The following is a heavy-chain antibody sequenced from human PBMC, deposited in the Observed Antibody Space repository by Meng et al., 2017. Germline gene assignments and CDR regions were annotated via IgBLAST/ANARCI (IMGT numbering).Heavy chain of an antibody. CDR2: INPKSGDT. J-gene: IGHJ4*02. V-gene: IGHV1-2*06. CDR3: ARDEDISAAGKLFGDY. D-gene: IGHD6-25*01. Sequence: QVQLGQAGAEVKKPGASVKVSCKPSGYNFPDYYIHWVRRAPGQGLEWMGRINPKSGDTHYAQKFQARVTMTGDTSISTAYMELSGLGSDDTAMYYCARDEDISAAGKLFGDYWGQGTLVTVSS. CDR1: GYNFPDYY.